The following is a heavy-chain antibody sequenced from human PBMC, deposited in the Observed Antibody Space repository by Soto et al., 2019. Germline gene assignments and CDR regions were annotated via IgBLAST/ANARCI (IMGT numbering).Heavy chain of an antibody. Sequence: GGSLRLSCAASGFTFSSYAMSWVRQAPGKGLEWVSAISGSGGSTYYADSVKGRFTISRDNSKNTLYLQMNSLRAEDTAVYYCAKLRMAVVVVAAMSYWGQGTLVTVSS. CDR2: ISGSGGST. CDR1: GFTFSSYA. CDR3: AKLRMAVVVVAAMSY. V-gene: IGHV3-23*01. J-gene: IGHJ4*02. D-gene: IGHD2-15*01.